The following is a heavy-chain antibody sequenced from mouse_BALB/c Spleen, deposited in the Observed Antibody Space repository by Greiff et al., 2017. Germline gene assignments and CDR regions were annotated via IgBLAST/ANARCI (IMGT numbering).Heavy chain of an antibody. CDR1: GFTFSSYA. CDR3: AREGYRGYAMDY. D-gene: IGHD2-2*01. Sequence: EVQRVESGGGLVKPGGSLKLSCAASGFTFSSYAMSWVRQTPEKRLEWVASISSGGSYTYYPDSVKGRFTISRDNAKNNLYLQMSSLKSEDTAMYYCAREGYRGYAMDYWGQGTSVTVSS. J-gene: IGHJ4*01. V-gene: IGHV5-6*01. CDR2: ISSGGSYT.